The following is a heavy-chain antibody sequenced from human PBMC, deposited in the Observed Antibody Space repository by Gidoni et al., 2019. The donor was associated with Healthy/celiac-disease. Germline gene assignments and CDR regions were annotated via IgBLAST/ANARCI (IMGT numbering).Heavy chain of an antibody. CDR2: ITHTGST. Sequence: QVQLQQWGAGLLKPSETLSLTCAMSGPSFSGCYWSWIRQAPGGGLEGIAEITHTGSTNYKPSLRSRVTISVDASKNQFSLQLRSVTAADTAVYYCARGRYHDSSGFPYWGQGTLVTVSS. CDR1: GPSFSGCY. J-gene: IGHJ4*02. D-gene: IGHD3-22*01. CDR3: ARGRYHDSSGFPY. V-gene: IGHV4-34*01.